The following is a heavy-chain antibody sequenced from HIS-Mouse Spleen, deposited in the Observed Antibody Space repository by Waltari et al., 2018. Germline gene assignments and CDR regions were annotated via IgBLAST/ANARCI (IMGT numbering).Heavy chain of an antibody. V-gene: IGHV3-53*01. CDR1: GFTVSSNY. Sequence: EVQLVESGGGLIQPGGSLRLSCAASGFTVSSNYMSWVRQAPGKGREWVSVIYSGGRTYYADAVKGRFTISRDNSKNTLYLQMNSLRAEDTAVYYCAAGRGGTKNWFDPWGQGTLVTVSS. CDR3: AAGRGGTKNWFDP. CDR2: IYSGGRT. J-gene: IGHJ5*02. D-gene: IGHD1-26*01.